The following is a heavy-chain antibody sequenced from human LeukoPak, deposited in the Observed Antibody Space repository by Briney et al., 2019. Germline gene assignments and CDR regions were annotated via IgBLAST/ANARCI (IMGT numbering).Heavy chain of an antibody. CDR3: ARDPVEWELLLDY. D-gene: IGHD1-26*01. CDR2: MNIDGSEK. Sequence: GGSLRLSCAASGFTFSNYWMGWVRQAPGKRPEWVANMNIDGSEKYYADSVKGRFSISRDNARNSVYLQMASLRVEDTAVYYCARDPVEWELLLDYWGQGTLVAVSS. CDR1: GFTFSNYW. J-gene: IGHJ4*02. V-gene: IGHV3-7*01.